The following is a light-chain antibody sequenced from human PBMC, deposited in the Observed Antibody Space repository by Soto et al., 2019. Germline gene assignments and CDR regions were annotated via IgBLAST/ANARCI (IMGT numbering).Light chain of an antibody. V-gene: IGKV1-9*01. CDR3: QQLNTYPPT. CDR1: QGIRNH. CDR2: AAS. Sequence: QLTQSPSSLSASVGDRVTITCRASQGIRNHLAWYQQESGKAPKLLIYAASTLQSGVPSGFTGSGFGTNFTLTISSLQPEDFATYYCQQLNTYPPTFGGGTKVEIK. J-gene: IGKJ4*01.